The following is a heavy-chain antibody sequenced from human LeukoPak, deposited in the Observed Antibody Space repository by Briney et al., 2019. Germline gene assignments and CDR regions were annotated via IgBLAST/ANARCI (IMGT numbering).Heavy chain of an antibody. D-gene: IGHD3-10*01. CDR3: ARDVTMVRGADRGFDY. CDR1: GFTFSSYA. Sequence: GGSLRLSCAASGFTFSSYAMSWVRQAPGKGLEWVANIKQDGSEKYYVDSVKGRFTISRDNAKNSLYLQMNSLRAEDTAVYYCARDVTMVRGADRGFDYWGQGTLVTVSS. J-gene: IGHJ4*02. CDR2: IKQDGSEK. V-gene: IGHV3-7*01.